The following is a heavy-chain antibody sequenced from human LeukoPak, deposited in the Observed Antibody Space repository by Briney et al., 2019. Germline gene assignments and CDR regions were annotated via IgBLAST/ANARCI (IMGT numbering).Heavy chain of an antibody. CDR3: ARGQVPAARGYNWFDP. V-gene: IGHV4-34*01. Sequence: PSETLSLTWAVYGWSFNDYYCNWIRQPPGKGLEWVGEINARGDTNFNPSLKSRVTISVDTSKSQFSLTLTSMIAADTAVYYCARGQVPAARGYNWFDPWGQGTLVTVSS. J-gene: IGHJ5*02. CDR1: GWSFNDYY. CDR2: INARGDT. D-gene: IGHD2-2*01.